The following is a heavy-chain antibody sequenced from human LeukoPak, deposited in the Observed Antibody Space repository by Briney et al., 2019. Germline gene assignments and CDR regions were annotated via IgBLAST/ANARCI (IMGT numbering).Heavy chain of an antibody. D-gene: IGHD5-12*01. J-gene: IGHJ4*02. CDR1: GGSISSYY. Sequence: SETLSLTCTVSGGSISSYYWSWIRQPPGKGLEWIGYIYYSGGTNYNPSLKSRVTISVDTSKNQFSLKLSSVTAADTAVYYCARSSEVATIDYWGQGTLVTVSS. CDR3: ARSSEVATIDY. V-gene: IGHV4-59*08. CDR2: IYYSGGT.